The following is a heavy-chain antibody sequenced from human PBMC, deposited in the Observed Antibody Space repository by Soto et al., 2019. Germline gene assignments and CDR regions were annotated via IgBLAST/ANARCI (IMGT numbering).Heavy chain of an antibody. J-gene: IGHJ3*02. V-gene: IGHV3-11*01. D-gene: IGHD3-3*01. CDR3: ARGTIFGVVTGYDAFDI. Sequence: QVQLVESGGGLVKPGGSLRLSCAASGFTFSDYYMSWIRQAPGKGLEWVSYISSSGSTIYYADAVKGRCTISRDNAKNPLYLQMNSLRAEDTAVYYCARGTIFGVVTGYDAFDIWGQGPMVTVSS. CDR1: GFTFSDYY. CDR2: ISSSGSTI.